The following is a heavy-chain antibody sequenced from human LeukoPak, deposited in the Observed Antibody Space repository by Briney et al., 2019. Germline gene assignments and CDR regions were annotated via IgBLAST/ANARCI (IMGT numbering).Heavy chain of an antibody. CDR2: ISSSSSTI. V-gene: IGHV3-48*01. CDR1: GFTFSSYA. CDR3: ARFGYLTYYFDY. D-gene: IGHD3-10*01. Sequence: PGGSLRLSCAASGFTFSSYAMSWVRQAPGKGLEWVSAISSSSSTIYYADSVKGRFTISRDNAKNSLYLQMNSLRAEDTAVYYCARFGYLTYYFDYWGQGTLVTVSS. J-gene: IGHJ4*02.